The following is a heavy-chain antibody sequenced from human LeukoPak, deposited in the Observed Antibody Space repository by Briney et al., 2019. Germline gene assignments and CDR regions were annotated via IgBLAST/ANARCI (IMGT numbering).Heavy chain of an antibody. V-gene: IGHV3-30-3*01. CDR1: GFTFSSYA. Sequence: GGSLRPSCAASGFTFSSYAMHWVRQAPGKGLEWVAVISYDGSNKYYADSVKGRFTISRDNAKNSLYLQMNSLRAEDTAVYYCARHVPAVLLWAFDYWGQGTLVTVSS. CDR2: ISYDGSNK. CDR3: ARHVPAVLLWAFDY. J-gene: IGHJ4*02. D-gene: IGHD2-2*01.